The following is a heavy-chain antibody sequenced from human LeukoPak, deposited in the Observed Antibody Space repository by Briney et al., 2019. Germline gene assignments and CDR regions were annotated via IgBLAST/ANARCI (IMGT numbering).Heavy chain of an antibody. J-gene: IGHJ6*02. CDR1: GGSISSGDYY. Sequence: SETLSLTCTVSGGSISSGDYYWSWVRQPPGKGLEWIGYIYYSGSTYYNPSLKSRVTISVDTSKNQFSLKLSSVTAADTAVYYCARVSMVRKKADYYYYGMDVWGQGTTVTVSS. V-gene: IGHV4-30-4*01. D-gene: IGHD3-10*01. CDR2: IYYSGST. CDR3: ARVSMVRKKADYYYYGMDV.